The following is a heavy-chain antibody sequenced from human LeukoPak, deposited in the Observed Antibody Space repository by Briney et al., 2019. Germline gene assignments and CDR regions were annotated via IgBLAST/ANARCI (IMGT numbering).Heavy chain of an antibody. D-gene: IGHD6-19*01. CDR3: ARDLGRSSSGWYYMDV. Sequence: SETLSLTCTVSGGSISTYYWSWIRQPPGKGLEWIAYIYYSESTNYNPSLKTRVTISVDTSKDQFSLKLSSVTAADTAVYYCARDLGRSSSGWYYMDVWGKGTTVTVSS. CDR2: IYYSEST. J-gene: IGHJ6*03. CDR1: GGSISTYY. V-gene: IGHV4-59*01.